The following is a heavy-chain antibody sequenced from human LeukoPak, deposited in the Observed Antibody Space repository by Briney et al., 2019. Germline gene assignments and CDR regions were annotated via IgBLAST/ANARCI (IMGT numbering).Heavy chain of an antibody. Sequence: GASLRLSCAASGFTFSSYAMSRVRQAPGKGLEWVSAISGSGGSTYYADSVKGRFTISRDNSKNTLYLQMNSLRAEDTAVYYCAKLDGWSADYLRHYYYYGMDVWGQGTTVTVSS. J-gene: IGHJ6*02. D-gene: IGHD2/OR15-2a*01. CDR2: ISGSGGST. CDR1: GFTFSSYA. CDR3: AKLDGWSADYLRHYYYYGMDV. V-gene: IGHV3-23*01.